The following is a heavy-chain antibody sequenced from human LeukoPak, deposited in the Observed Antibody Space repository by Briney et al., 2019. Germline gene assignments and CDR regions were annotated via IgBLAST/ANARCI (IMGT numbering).Heavy chain of an antibody. Sequence: GGSLRLSCAASGFTFSNAWMSWVRQAPGKGLEWVGRIKSKTDGGTTDYAAPVKGRFTISRDDSKNTLYLQMNSLKTEDTAVYYCTTDRIPMVRGPLDAFDIWGQGTMVTVSS. D-gene: IGHD3-10*01. CDR2: IKSKTDGGTT. J-gene: IGHJ3*02. CDR3: TTDRIPMVRGPLDAFDI. CDR1: GFTFSNAW. V-gene: IGHV3-15*01.